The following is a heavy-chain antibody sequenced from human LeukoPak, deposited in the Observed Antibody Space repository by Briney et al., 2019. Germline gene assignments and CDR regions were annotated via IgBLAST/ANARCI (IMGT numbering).Heavy chain of an antibody. CDR2: IIPIFGTA. CDR3: AGTLAYCGGDCSDFDY. CDR1: GGTFSSYD. V-gene: IGHV1-69*05. D-gene: IGHD2-21*02. Sequence: SVKVSCKASGGTFSSYDISWVRQAPGQGLEWMGRIIPIFGTANYAQKFQGRVTITTDESTSTAYMELSSLRSEDTAVYYCAGTLAYCGGDCSDFDYWGQGTLVTVSS. J-gene: IGHJ4*02.